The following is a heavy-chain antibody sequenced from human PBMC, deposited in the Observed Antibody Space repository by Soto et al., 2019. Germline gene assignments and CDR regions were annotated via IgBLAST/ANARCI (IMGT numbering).Heavy chain of an antibody. V-gene: IGHV1-69*08. J-gene: IGHJ4*02. Sequence: QVQLVQSGAEVKKPGSSVKVSCKASGGTFSPYTINWVRQAPGQGLEWMGRIIPFHGVTNYAQKFQARVIITADKSTSTAYMELSGLRFEETAMYYCTRDWEITVSTWSFGGFWGRGTLVTVSS. CDR3: TRDWEITVSTWSFGGF. CDR2: IIPFHGVT. D-gene: IGHD3-10*01. CDR1: GGTFSPYT.